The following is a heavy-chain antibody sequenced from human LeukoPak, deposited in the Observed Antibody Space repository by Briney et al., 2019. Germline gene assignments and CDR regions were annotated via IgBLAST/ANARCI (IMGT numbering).Heavy chain of an antibody. CDR2: INPAGTET. CDR3: ARFGYVAAVDL. D-gene: IGHD2-15*01. CDR1: GFSFSAYW. V-gene: IGHV3-7*01. J-gene: IGHJ4*02. Sequence: QPGGSLRLSCAASGFSFSAYWMTWVRQAPGTGLEWVANINPAGTETYYVDPVKVRFTISRDNAKNLLYLQMHSLRAEDTAVYYCARFGYVAAVDLWGQGTLVTVSS.